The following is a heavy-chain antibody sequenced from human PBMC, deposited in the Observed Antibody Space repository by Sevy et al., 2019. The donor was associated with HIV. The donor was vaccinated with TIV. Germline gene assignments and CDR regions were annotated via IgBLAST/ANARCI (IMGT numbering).Heavy chain of an antibody. CDR3: ARGQLLQFLEWPSYSLDV. D-gene: IGHD3-3*01. Sequence: GGSLRLSCAASGFTFNNYAMSWVRQAPGKGLEGKGLEWVSTISGGGGGTYYADSVRGRFTISRDNSKNTVYLRMDSLRAEDTAVYYCARGQLLQFLEWPSYSLDVWGQGTTVTVSS. J-gene: IGHJ6*02. V-gene: IGHV3-23*01. CDR2: ISGGGGGT. CDR1: GFTFNNYA.